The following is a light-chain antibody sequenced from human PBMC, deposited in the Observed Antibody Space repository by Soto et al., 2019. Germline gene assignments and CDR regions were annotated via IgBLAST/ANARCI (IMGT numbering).Light chain of an antibody. J-gene: IGKJ4*01. CDR2: TAS. CDR3: HKYGPSPLT. Sequence: EIVLTQSPGTLSLSPGARATLSCRASQSVASSFIAWFQQKPGQPPRLLIYTASSRAPGIPDRFTASGSGTDSTLTISRLEPEDFAVYYCHKYGPSPLTFGGGTKVEI. V-gene: IGKV3-20*01. CDR1: QSVASSF.